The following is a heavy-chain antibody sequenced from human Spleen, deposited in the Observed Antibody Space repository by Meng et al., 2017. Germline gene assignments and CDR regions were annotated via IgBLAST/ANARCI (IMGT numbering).Heavy chain of an antibody. J-gene: IGHJ4*02. D-gene: IGHD3-22*01. V-gene: IGHV4-34*01. CDR3: ARGCSGYRVFLCY. CDR2: INHSGST. Sequence: QVQPKEWGAGLLKPSEHLSLPGAVYGGSFSGYYWSWIRQPPGKGLEWIGEINHSGSTNYNPSLKSRVTISVDTSKNQFSLMLSSVTAADTAVYYCARGCSGYRVFLCYWGQGTLVTVFS. CDR1: GGSFSGYY.